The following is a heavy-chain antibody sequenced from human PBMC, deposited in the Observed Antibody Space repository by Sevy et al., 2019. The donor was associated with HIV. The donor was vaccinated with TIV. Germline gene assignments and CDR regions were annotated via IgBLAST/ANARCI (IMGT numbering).Heavy chain of an antibody. V-gene: IGHV3-49*03. CDR2: IRSKAYGGTT. D-gene: IGHD3-3*01. CDR3: TRYEYYDFWSGYRPPYYYYGMDV. J-gene: IGHJ6*02. Sequence: GGSLRLSCTASGFTFGDYAMSWFRQAPGKGLEWVGFIRSKAYGGTTEYAASVKGRFTISRDDSKSIAYLQMNILKTEDTAVYYCTRYEYYDFWSGYRPPYYYYGMDVWGQGTTVTVSS. CDR1: GFTFGDYA.